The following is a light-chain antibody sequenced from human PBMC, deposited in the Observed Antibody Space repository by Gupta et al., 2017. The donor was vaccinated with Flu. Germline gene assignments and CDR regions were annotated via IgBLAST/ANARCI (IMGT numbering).Light chain of an antibody. V-gene: IGKV1-39*01. CDR1: QSIRTY. CDR2: ATS. CDR3: QQSSSTPLT. J-gene: IGKJ2*01. Sequence: DIQMTQSPSSLSAYVGDRVTITCRASQSIRTYLNWYQQQPGKAPKLLIYATSNLQFGVPSRFSGSGSGTDFTLTISSLEPEDFATYYCQQSSSTPLTFGQGTKVEIK.